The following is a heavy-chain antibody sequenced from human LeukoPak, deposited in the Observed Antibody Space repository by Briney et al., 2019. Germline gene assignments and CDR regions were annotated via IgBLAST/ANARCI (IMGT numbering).Heavy chain of an antibody. Sequence: SETLSLTCTVSGGSISSYHWSWIRRPPGKGLEWIGYIYYSGSTNYNPSLKSRVTISVDTSKNQFSLKLSSVTAADTAVYYCARCSRVPAARRDYYYYGMDVWGPGALVTVSS. CDR2: IYYSGST. CDR3: ARCSRVPAARRDYYYYGMDV. D-gene: IGHD2-2*01. V-gene: IGHV4-59*08. J-gene: IGHJ6*02. CDR1: GGSISSYH.